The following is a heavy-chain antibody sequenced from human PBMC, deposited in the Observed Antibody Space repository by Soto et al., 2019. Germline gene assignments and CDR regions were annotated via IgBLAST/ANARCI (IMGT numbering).Heavy chain of an antibody. J-gene: IGHJ1*01. CDR3: ARDTLCGRDCYSSSQQ. Sequence: GASVNVSCKASGYTFASYGISWLRQAPGQGLEWMGWISAYNGNTNYAQKLQGRVTMTTDTSTSTAYMELRSLRSDDTAVYYCARDTLCGRDCYSSSQQWGQATLFT. V-gene: IGHV1-18*01. D-gene: IGHD2-21*02. CDR1: GYTFASYG. CDR2: ISAYNGNT.